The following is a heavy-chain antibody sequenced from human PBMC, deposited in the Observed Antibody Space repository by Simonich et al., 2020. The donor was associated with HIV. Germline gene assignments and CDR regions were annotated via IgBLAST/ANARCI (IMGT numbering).Heavy chain of an antibody. CDR1: GGSYSGSY. CDR2: INQSGST. CDR3: ARGFYQRLYYFDY. D-gene: IGHD2-2*01. V-gene: IGHV4-34*01. Sequence: QVQLQQWGAGLLKPSETLSLTCAVYGGSYSGSYWSWIRQPPGKGLEWIGEINQSGSTNYTPSLKIRVTIAVDTSKTQFSLKLSSVTAADTAVYYCARGFYQRLYYFDYWGQGTLVTVSS. J-gene: IGHJ4*02.